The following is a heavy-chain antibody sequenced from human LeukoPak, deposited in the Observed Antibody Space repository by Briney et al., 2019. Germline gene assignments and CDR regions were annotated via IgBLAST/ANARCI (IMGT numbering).Heavy chain of an antibody. CDR3: ARGRSGSYPSPFDY. CDR2: IYYSGST. Sequence: SETLSLTCTVSGGSISNYYWSWIRQPPGKGLEWIGYIYYSGSTNYNPSLESRVTISVDTSKNQFSLKLDSVTAADTAVYYCARGRSGSYPSPFDYWGQGTLVTVSS. D-gene: IGHD1-26*01. V-gene: IGHV4-59*13. J-gene: IGHJ4*02. CDR1: GGSISNYY.